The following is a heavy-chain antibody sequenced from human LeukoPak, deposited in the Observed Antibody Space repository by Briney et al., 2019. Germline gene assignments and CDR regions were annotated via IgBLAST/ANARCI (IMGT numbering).Heavy chain of an antibody. J-gene: IGHJ4*02. D-gene: IGHD3-22*01. CDR2: ISWNSGSI. CDR1: GFIFNNYA. Sequence: GGSLRLSCAGSGFIFNNYAMHWVRQPPGKGLEWVSGISWNSGSIDYADSVKGRFTISRDNAKNSLYLQMNSLRAEDTAVYYCAKGGYYDSSGYYYAAYYFDYWGQGTLVTVSS. CDR3: AKGGYYDSSGYYYAAYYFDY. V-gene: IGHV3-9*01.